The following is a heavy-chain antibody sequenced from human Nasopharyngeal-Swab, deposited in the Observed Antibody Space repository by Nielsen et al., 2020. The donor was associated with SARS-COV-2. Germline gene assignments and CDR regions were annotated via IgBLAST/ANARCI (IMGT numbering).Heavy chain of an antibody. Sequence: GRQMPGKGLLWVGGISFRGKTTNYADSVKGRFTISRDNSKNTLYLQMNSLRAEDTAVYYCEKDQRWAARGVDAFDIWGQGTMVTVSS. CDR3: EKDQRWAARGVDAFDI. CDR2: ISFRGKTT. J-gene: IGHJ3*02. D-gene: IGHD6-6*01. V-gene: IGHV3-23*01.